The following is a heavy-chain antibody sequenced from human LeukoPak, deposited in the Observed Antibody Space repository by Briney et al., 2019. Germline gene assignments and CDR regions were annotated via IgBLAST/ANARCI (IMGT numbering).Heavy chain of an antibody. J-gene: IGHJ4*02. CDR1: GFTFTSYA. CDR3: ARETRGYSSSWTPGDY. D-gene: IGHD6-13*01. CDR2: ISSGSSTI. V-gene: IGHV3-48*02. Sequence: GGSLRLSCAASGFTFTSYAMSWVRQAPGKGPEWVSYISSGSSTIYYADSVKGRFTISRDNAKNSLYQQMNSLRDEDTAVYYCARETRGYSSSWTPGDYWGQGTLVTVSS.